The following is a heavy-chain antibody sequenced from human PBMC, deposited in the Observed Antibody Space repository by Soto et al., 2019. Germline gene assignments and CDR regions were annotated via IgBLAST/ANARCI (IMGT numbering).Heavy chain of an antibody. J-gene: IGHJ5*02. CDR1: CCSVSSGSFY. D-gene: IGHD3-22*01. CDR3: AREFGAYYDGSGNYLNWFDT. CDR2: IYYSGST. V-gene: IGHV4-61*01. Sequence: QVQLQESGPGLVKPSETLSLICTVSCCSVSSGSFYWSWIRQPPGKRLEWFGFIYYSGSTSYNPSLKSRVTTSVDTSKNQFSLQLSSVTAADTAVYYCAREFGAYYDGSGNYLNWFDTWALGNMLTVSS.